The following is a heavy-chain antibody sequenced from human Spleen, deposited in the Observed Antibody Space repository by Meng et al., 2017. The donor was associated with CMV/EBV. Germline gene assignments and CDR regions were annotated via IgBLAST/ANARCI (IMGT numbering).Heavy chain of an antibody. CDR1: GFTFKNYA. CDR3: ACRSGSYPTYYFDY. Sequence: GGSLRLSCAASGFTFKNYAMSWVRQAPGKGLEWVSVIYSGGSTYYADSVKGRFTISRDNSKNTLYLQMNSLRAEDTAVYYCACRSGSYPTYYFDYWGQGTLVTVSS. V-gene: IGHV3-66*02. J-gene: IGHJ4*02. CDR2: IYSGGST. D-gene: IGHD1-26*01.